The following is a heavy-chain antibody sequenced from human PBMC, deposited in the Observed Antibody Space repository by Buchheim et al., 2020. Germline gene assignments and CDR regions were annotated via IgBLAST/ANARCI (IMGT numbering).Heavy chain of an antibody. D-gene: IGHD4-11*01. CDR3: AKGSRGYTNYYFDY. V-gene: IGHV3-23*04. J-gene: IGHJ4*02. Sequence: EVQLVDSGGGLVQPGESLRLSCAASGFSFSGYAMSWVRQAPGKGLEWVSSISGSGATTFNADFVKGRFTISRDNSKKMLYLQMNSLRAEHTAVYFCAKGSRGYTNYYFDYWGQGTL. CDR1: GFSFSGYA. CDR2: ISGSGATT.